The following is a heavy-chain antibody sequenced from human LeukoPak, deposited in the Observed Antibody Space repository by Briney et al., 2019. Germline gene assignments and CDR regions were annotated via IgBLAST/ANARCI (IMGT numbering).Heavy chain of an antibody. Sequence: PGGSLRLSCAASGFTFSSYWMSWVRQAPGKGLEWVANIKQDGSEKYYVDSVKGRFTISRDNAKNSLYLQMNSLRDEDTAVYYCARDPSIFGVVSGGFDYWGQGTLVTVSS. V-gene: IGHV3-7*01. D-gene: IGHD3-3*01. J-gene: IGHJ4*02. CDR3: ARDPSIFGVVSGGFDY. CDR2: IKQDGSEK. CDR1: GFTFSSYW.